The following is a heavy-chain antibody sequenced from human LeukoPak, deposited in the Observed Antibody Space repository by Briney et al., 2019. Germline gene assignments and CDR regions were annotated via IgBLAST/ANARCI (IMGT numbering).Heavy chain of an antibody. CDR3: ARRPTGDPKFDY. J-gene: IGHJ4*02. CDR2: IYASGST. CDR1: GGSISNYF. V-gene: IGHV4-59*08. Sequence: SETLSLTCSVSGGSISNYFWTWIRQPPGKGLEWIGYIYASGSTYYNPSLKSRVTISVDTSKNRFSLKLSTVTAADTAVYYCARRPTGDPKFDYWGQGTLVTVSS. D-gene: IGHD7-27*01.